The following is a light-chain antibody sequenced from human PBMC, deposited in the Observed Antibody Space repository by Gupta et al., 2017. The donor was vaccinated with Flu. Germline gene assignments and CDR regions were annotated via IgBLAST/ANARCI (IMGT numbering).Light chain of an antibody. Sequence: GHTATITRGGDNMGSKSVRCYQQKPSQAPVLVVYDDSHRPSGIPERFSGSNAGTTANLTISRVAAGDEAYYYWQEEDIRTDNLVFGGGTKLTVL. J-gene: IGLJ3*02. CDR1: NMGSKS. CDR3: QEEDIRTDNLV. CDR2: DDS. V-gene: IGLV3-21*02.